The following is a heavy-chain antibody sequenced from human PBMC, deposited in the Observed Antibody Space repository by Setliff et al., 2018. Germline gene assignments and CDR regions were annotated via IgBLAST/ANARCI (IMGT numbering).Heavy chain of an antibody. Sequence: ASVKVSCKVSGYTLTELSRHWVRQAPGKGLEWMGGFDPEDGETIYAQKFQGRVTMTEDTSTDTAYMELRSLRADDTAVYYCSRFGLYYEAVYGGGDYYYYGMDVWGQGTTVTVSS. D-gene: IGHD3-16*01. J-gene: IGHJ6*02. CDR1: GYTLTELS. CDR2: FDPEDGET. V-gene: IGHV1-24*01. CDR3: SRFGLYYEAVYGGGDYYYYGMDV.